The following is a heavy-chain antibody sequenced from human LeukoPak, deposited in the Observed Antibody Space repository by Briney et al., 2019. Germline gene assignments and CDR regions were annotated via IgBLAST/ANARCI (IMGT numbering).Heavy chain of an antibody. CDR3: AKFGVVVPAADNWFDP. D-gene: IGHD2-2*01. CDR1: GFTFSSYA. CDR2: ISGSGGST. Sequence: GGSLRLSCAASGFTFSSYAMSWVRQAPGKGLEWVSAISGSGGSTYYAHSVKGRFTISRDNSKNTLYLQMNSLRAEDTAVYYCAKFGVVVPAADNWFDPWGQGTLVTVSS. V-gene: IGHV3-23*01. J-gene: IGHJ5*02.